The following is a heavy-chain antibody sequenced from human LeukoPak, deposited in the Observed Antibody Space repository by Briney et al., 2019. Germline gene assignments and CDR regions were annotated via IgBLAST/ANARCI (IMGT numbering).Heavy chain of an antibody. D-gene: IGHD3-22*01. CDR3: ARESESSFQGLSGY. Sequence: GASVNVSCKASGYSFNTYYMHWVRQAPGQGREGMGILNPIRGRTSAAQKFQDRVTMTRDTSTGTVYMELSSLRSEDTAVYYCARESESSFQGLSGYWGQGTLVTVSS. CDR2: LNPIRGRT. CDR1: GYSFNTYY. J-gene: IGHJ4*02. V-gene: IGHV1-46*02.